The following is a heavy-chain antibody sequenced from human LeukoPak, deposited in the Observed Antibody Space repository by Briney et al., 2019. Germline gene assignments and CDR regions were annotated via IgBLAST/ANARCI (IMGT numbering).Heavy chain of an antibody. CDR3: ARLQPGYYYDSSGYYPIDY. CDR1: GFTFSSYS. J-gene: IGHJ4*02. D-gene: IGHD3-22*01. Sequence: PGGSLRLSCAASGFTFSSYSMNWVRQAPGKGLEWVSSIRSSSSYIYYADSVKGRFTISRDNAKNSLYLQMNSLRAEDTAVYYCARLQPGYYYDSSGYYPIDYWGQGTLVTVSS. CDR2: IRSSSSYI. V-gene: IGHV3-21*01.